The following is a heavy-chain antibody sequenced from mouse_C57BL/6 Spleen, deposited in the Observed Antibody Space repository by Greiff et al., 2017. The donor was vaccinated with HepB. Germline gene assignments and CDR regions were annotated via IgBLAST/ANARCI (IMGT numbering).Heavy chain of an antibody. CDR2: ISDGGSYT. D-gene: IGHD2-14*01. J-gene: IGHJ3*01. CDR3: ARDHYVYDEAWCAY. CDR1: GFTFSSYA. Sequence: DVQLVESGGGLVKPGGSLKLSCAASGFTFSSYAMSWVRQTPEKRLEWVATISDGGSYTYYPDNVKGRFTISRDNAKNNLYLQMSHLKSEDTAMYYCARDHYVYDEAWCAYWGQGTLVTVSA. V-gene: IGHV5-4*01.